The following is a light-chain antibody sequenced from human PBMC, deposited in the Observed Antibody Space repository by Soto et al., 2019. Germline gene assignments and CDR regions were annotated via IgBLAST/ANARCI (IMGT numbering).Light chain of an antibody. CDR3: QHFQRDPFT. CDR2: DGS. J-gene: IGKJ5*01. CDR1: QGVSSA. V-gene: IGKV1-13*02. Sequence: AIQLTQSPSSLSASVGDRVTITCRASQGVSSALAWYQQKPGKPPKVLIYDGSSLQSGVPLRFRGSGSGKELPITITRLQPEDFGTYYCQHFQRDPFTYGQGTRLEIK.